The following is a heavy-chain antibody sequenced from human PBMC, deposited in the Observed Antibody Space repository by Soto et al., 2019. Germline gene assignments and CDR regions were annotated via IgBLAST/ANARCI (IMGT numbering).Heavy chain of an antibody. Sequence: SETLSLTCTVSGGSISSYYWSWIRQPPGKGLEWIGYIYYSGSTYYNPSLKSRVTISVDTSKNQFSLKLSSVTAADTAVYYCARDRRRVVVAATPYYYGMDVWGQGTTVTVSS. CDR2: IYYSGST. V-gene: IGHV4-30-4*01. CDR3: ARDRRRVVVAATPYYYGMDV. CDR1: GGSISSYY. D-gene: IGHD2-15*01. J-gene: IGHJ6*02.